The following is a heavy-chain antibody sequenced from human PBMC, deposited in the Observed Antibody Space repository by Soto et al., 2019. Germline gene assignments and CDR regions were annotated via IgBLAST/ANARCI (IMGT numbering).Heavy chain of an antibody. CDR2: VYYGGCT. V-gene: IGHV4-39*01. J-gene: IGHJ4*02. D-gene: IGHD3-22*01. CDR3: ARARPYYYDSSGYYFDY. CDR1: GGSISSSSYY. Sequence: PSETLSLTCTVSGGSISSSSYYWGWIRQPPGKGLEWIGNVYYGGCTYYIPSLKSRVTISVETSKIQFSLKLSSVTAADTVVYYCARARPYYYDSSGYYFDYWGQGTLVTVSS.